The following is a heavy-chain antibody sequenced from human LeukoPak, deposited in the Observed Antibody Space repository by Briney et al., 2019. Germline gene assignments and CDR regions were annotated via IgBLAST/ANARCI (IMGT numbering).Heavy chain of an antibody. D-gene: IGHD5-24*01. CDR3: ARHEIVGRWLQYLGY. J-gene: IGHJ4*02. CDR2: IYYSGST. V-gene: IGHV4-39*01. Sequence: SETLSLTCTVSGGSISSSSYYWGWIRQPPGKGLEWIGSIYYSGSTHYNPSLKSRVTISVDTSKNQFSLKLSSVTAADTAVYYCARHEIVGRWLQYLGYWGQGTLVTVSS. CDR1: GGSISSSSYY.